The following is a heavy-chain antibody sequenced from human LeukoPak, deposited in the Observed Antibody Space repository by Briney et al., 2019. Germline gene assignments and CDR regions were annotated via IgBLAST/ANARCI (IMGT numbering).Heavy chain of an antibody. V-gene: IGHV3-7*01. CDR3: ARDFRIAYGSGRPFDY. CDR2: IKQDGSEK. D-gene: IGHD3-10*01. CDR1: GFTFSSYW. Sequence: GGSLRLSCAASGFTFSSYWMSWVRQAPGKGLEWVANIKQDGSEKYYVDSVKGRFTISRDNAKNSLYLQMNSLRAEDTAVYYCARDFRIAYGSGRPFDYWGQGTLVTVSS. J-gene: IGHJ4*02.